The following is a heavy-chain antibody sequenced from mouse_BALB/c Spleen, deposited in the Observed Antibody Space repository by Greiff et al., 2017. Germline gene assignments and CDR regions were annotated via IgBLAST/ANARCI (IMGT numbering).Heavy chain of an antibody. V-gene: IGHV5-17*02. D-gene: IGHD1-2*01. CDR2: ISSGSSTI. Sequence: EVMLVESGGGLVQPGGSRKLSCAASGFTFSSFGMHWVRQAPEKGLEWVAYISSGSSTIYYADTVKGRFTISRDNPKNTLFLQMTSLRSEDTAMYYCARGIHYYGYPDYWGQGTTLTVSS. CDR3: ARGIHYYGYPDY. CDR1: GFTFSSFG. J-gene: IGHJ2*01.